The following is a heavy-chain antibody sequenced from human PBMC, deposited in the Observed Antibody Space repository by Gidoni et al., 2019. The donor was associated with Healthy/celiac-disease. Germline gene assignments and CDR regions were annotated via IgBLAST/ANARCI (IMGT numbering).Heavy chain of an antibody. CDR1: GGSISSYY. D-gene: IGHD2-15*01. CDR2: IYYSGST. J-gene: IGHJ4*02. Sequence: QVQLQESGPGLVKPSETLSLTCTVSGGSISSYYWSWIRQPPGKGLEWIGYIYYSGSTNYNPSLKSRVTISVDTSKNQFSLKLSSVTAADTAVYYCARTPRGYCSGGSCYALDYWGQGTLVTVSS. CDR3: ARTPRGYCSGGSCYALDY. V-gene: IGHV4-59*01.